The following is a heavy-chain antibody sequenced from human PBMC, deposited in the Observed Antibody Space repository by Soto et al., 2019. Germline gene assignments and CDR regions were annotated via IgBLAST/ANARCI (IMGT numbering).Heavy chain of an antibody. Sequence: PSETLSLTCAVSCGSISTTHWWTWVRQPPGKGLEWIGEIYHSGSTNYNPSLKSRVTISVDTSKNQFSLKLSSVTAADTAVYYCARGVRWIQLWGYWYFDLWGRGTLVTVSS. J-gene: IGHJ2*01. D-gene: IGHD5-18*01. CDR1: CGSISTTHW. V-gene: IGHV4-4*02. CDR3: ARGVRWIQLWGYWYFDL. CDR2: IYHSGST.